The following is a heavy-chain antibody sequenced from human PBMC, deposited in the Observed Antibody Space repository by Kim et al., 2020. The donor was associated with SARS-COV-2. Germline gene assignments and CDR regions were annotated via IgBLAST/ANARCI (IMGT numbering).Heavy chain of an antibody. CDR3: ARDVRGYVDY. CDR2: NT. Sequence: NTNYAQKLQGRVTMTTDTSTSTAYMELRSLRSDDTAVYYCARDVRGYVDYWGQGTLVTVSS. D-gene: IGHD5-18*01. J-gene: IGHJ4*02. V-gene: IGHV1-18*01.